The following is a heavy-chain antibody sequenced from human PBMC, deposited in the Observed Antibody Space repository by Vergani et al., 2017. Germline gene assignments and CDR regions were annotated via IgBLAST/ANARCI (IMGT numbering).Heavy chain of an antibody. CDR1: GGSITSSSYY. CDR2: IYHSGGA. D-gene: IGHD3-9*01. V-gene: IGHV4-39*01. Sequence: QLHLQESGPGLVKPSETLSLTCTVSGGSITSSSYYWGWIRQPSGKGLEWIGNIYHSGGAYYTPSLKGRVTISVETSKNQFSLEVTSVTAADTAIYFCARTESFILRYFHWALWGQGTLVTVSS. CDR3: ARTESFILRYFHWAL. J-gene: IGHJ4*02.